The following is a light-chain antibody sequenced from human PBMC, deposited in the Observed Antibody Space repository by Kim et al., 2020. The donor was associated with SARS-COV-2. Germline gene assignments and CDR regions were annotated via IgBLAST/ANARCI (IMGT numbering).Light chain of an antibody. Sequence: QSALTQPPSVSGSSGQSVTISCTGSSSDVGSYDRVSWYHQSPGTALKLMIYEVTSRPSGVPERFSGSKSGNTASLTISGLQADDEGTYYCSSFTSRDTFVIFGGGTQLTVL. CDR1: SSDVGSYDR. CDR3: SSFTSRDTFVI. V-gene: IGLV2-18*02. J-gene: IGLJ2*01. CDR2: EVT.